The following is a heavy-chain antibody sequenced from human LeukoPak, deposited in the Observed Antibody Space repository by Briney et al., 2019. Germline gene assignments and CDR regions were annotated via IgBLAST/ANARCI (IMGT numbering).Heavy chain of an antibody. CDR2: ISGSGNGT. CDR1: GFTFSTYA. Sequence: GSLRLSCTASGFTFSTYAMNWVRQAPGKGLEWLSGISGSGNGTYYADSVKGRFIISRDNSKNMVYLQMNSLTVEDTATYYCAKRTMSAFDSWGQGTLLIVSS. J-gene: IGHJ4*02. CDR3: AKRTMSAFDS. D-gene: IGHD5-24*01. V-gene: IGHV3-23*01.